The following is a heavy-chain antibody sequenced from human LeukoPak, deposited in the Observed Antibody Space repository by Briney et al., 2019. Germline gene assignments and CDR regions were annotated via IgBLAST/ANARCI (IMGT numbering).Heavy chain of an antibody. CDR3: ASTSAMVYFDY. D-gene: IGHD5-18*01. V-gene: IGHV4-34*01. Sequence: PSETLSLTCAVYGESFSGYHWSWIRQPPGKGLEWIGEINHRGSTNYNPSLKSRVTISVDTSKNQFSLKLSSVTAADTAVYYCASTSAMVYFDYWGQGTLVTVSS. J-gene: IGHJ4*02. CDR1: GESFSGYH. CDR2: INHRGST.